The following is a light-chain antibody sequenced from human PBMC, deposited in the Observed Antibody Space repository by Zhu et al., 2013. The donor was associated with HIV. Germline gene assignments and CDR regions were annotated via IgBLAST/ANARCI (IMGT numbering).Light chain of an antibody. CDR2: LAS. J-gene: IGKJ2*02. CDR1: QGISSW. V-gene: IGKV1-12*01. Sequence: DIQMTQSPSSVSASVGDRVTITCRASQGISSWLAWYRQEPGKAPRRLIYLASTLQSGVPSRFSGSGSGTDFTLTISSLQPEDFATYYCLQSHSYPRTFGQGTRLEIK. CDR3: LQSHSYPRT.